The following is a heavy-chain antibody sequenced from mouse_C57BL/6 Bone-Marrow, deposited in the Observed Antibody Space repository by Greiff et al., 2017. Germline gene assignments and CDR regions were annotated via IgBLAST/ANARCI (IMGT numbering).Heavy chain of an antibody. V-gene: IGHV1-85*01. Sequence: VQLQQPGAELVKPGASVKMSCKASGYTFTSYWITWVKQRPGQGLEWIGWIYPRDGSTKYNEKFKGKATLTVDTSSSTAYMELHSLTSEDSAVYFCARFDYYGSSYVLYARDYWGQGTSVTVSA. D-gene: IGHD1-1*01. CDR2: IYPRDGST. CDR3: ARFDYYGSSYVLYARDY. J-gene: IGHJ4*01. CDR1: GYTFTSYW.